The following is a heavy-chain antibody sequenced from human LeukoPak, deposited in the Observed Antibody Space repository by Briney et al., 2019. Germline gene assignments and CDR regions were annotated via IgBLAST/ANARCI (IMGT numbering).Heavy chain of an antibody. CDR1: GGSISSGGYY. CDR3: ARSCSSDSCYGFDY. Sequence: SQTLSLTCTVSGGSISSGGYYWSWIRQHPGKGLEWIGYIYYSGSTYYNPSLKSRVTISVDKSKNQFSLRLSSVTAADTAVYYCARSCSSDSCYGFDYWGQGTLVTVSS. D-gene: IGHD2-15*01. J-gene: IGHJ4*02. CDR2: IYYSGST. V-gene: IGHV4-31*03.